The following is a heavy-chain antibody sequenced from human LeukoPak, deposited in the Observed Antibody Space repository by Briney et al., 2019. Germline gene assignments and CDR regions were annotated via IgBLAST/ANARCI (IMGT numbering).Heavy chain of an antibody. CDR2: ISAYNGNT. J-gene: IGHJ4*02. CDR1: AYTFTSYG. CDR3: ARDVGGTLQVWEY. Sequence: ASVKVSCKASAYTFTSYGISWVRQAPGQGLEWMGWISAYNGNTNYAQRFQGRVTMTTDTSTRTAYMELRSLRSDDTAMYYCARDVGGTLQVWEYWGQGTLVTVSS. D-gene: IGHD5-18*01. V-gene: IGHV1-18*01.